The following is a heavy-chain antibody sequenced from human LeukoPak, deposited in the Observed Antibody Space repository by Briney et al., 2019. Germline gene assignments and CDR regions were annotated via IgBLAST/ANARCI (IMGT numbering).Heavy chain of an antibody. Sequence: PSETLSLTCAVYGGSFSGYYWSWIRQPPGKGLEWIGEINHSGSTNYNPSLKSRVTISVDTSKNQFSLKLSSVTAADTAVYYCARRVGGYYYYYYMDVWGKGTTVTVSS. CDR3: ARRVGGYYYYYYMDV. V-gene: IGHV4-34*01. CDR2: INHSGST. CDR1: GGSFSGYY. D-gene: IGHD5/OR15-5a*01. J-gene: IGHJ6*03.